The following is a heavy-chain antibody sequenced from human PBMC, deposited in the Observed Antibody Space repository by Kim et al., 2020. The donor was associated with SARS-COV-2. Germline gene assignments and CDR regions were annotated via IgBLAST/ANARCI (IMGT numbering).Heavy chain of an antibody. CDR2: INHSGST. Sequence: SETLSLTCAVYGGSFSGYYWSWIRQPPGKGLEWIGEINHSGSTNYNPSLKSRVTISVDTSKNQFSLKLSSVTAADTAVYYCAIRLVGVLPYSFDYWGQGT. CDR3: AIRLVGVLPYSFDY. CDR1: GGSFSGYY. V-gene: IGHV4-34*01. J-gene: IGHJ4*02. D-gene: IGHD1-26*01.